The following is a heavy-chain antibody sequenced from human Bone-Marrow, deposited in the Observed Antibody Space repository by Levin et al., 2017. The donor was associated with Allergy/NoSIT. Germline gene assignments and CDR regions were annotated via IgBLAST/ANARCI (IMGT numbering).Heavy chain of an antibody. D-gene: IGHD3-22*01. J-gene: IGHJ3*01. CDR1: GFSFGSYA. CDR3: AKYRNLYDISGYSSAFDV. Sequence: GGSLRLSCAASGFSFGSYAMSWVRQAPGKGLEWVSSLSNTGYATYLADSVKGRFSISRDNSKNTLSLQMNSLRAEDTAVYYCAKYRNLYDISGYSSAFDVWGQGTMVTVSS. CDR2: LSNTGYAT. V-gene: IGHV3-23*01.